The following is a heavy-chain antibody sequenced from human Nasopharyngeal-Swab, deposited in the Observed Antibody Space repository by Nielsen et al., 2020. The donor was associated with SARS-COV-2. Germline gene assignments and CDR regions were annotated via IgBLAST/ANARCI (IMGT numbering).Heavy chain of an antibody. V-gene: IGHV4-31*02. Sequence: WMRQPPGKGLEWIGYIYYSGSTYYNPSLKSRVTISVDTSKNQFSLKLSSVTAADTAVYYCARDIGTPAYPRYYYYGMDVWGQGTTVTVSS. CDR2: IYYSGST. D-gene: IGHD1-1*01. CDR3: ARDIGTPAYPRYYYYGMDV. J-gene: IGHJ6*02.